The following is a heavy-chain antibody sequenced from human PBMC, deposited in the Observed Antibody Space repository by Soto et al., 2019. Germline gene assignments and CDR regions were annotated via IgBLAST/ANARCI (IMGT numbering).Heavy chain of an antibody. CDR1: GFTFSSYA. V-gene: IGHV3-23*01. CDR2: ISGSGGST. D-gene: IGHD3-22*01. Sequence: GGSLRLSCAASGFTFSSYAMSWVRQAPGKGLEWVSAISGSGGSTYYADSVKGRFTISRVNSKNMLYLQMNSLRAEDTAVYYCAKLLYYYDSSGYYHNWFDPWGQGTLVTVSS. J-gene: IGHJ5*02. CDR3: AKLLYYYDSSGYYHNWFDP.